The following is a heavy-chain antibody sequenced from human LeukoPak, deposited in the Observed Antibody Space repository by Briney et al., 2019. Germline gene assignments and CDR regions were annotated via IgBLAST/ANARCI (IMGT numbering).Heavy chain of an antibody. CDR2: ISGGGEDT. Sequence: GGSLRLSCAASGFTFTSYAMSWVRQAPGKGLEWVSAISGGGEDTYYPDSVKGRFTISRDNSKNTLYLQMNSLRAEDTAIYYCAKPRAMTTGVGRYFDLWGRGTLVTVSS. D-gene: IGHD1-1*01. CDR3: AKPRAMTTGVGRYFDL. J-gene: IGHJ2*01. V-gene: IGHV3-23*01. CDR1: GFTFTSYA.